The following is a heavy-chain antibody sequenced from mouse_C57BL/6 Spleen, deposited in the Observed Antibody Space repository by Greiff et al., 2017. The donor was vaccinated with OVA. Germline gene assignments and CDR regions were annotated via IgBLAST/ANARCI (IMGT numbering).Heavy chain of an antibody. CDR1: GYTFTSYW. Sequence: QVQLQQPGAELVRPGSSVKLSCKASGYTFTSYWMHWVKQRPIQGLEWIGNIDPSDSETHYNQKFKDKATLTVDKSSSTAYMQLSSLTSADSAVYYGARYYYGSSYFDYWGQGTTLTVSS. V-gene: IGHV1-52*01. CDR2: IDPSDSET. D-gene: IGHD1-1*01. J-gene: IGHJ2*01. CDR3: ARYYYGSSYFDY.